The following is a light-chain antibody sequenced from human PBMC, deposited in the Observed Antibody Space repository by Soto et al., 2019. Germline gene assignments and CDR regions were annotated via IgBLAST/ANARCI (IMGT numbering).Light chain of an antibody. V-gene: IGKV3-11*01. CDR1: QTVYSY. CDR3: QQRSNWPPIT. J-gene: IGKJ5*01. CDR2: DAS. Sequence: EIVLTQPPATLSLSAGERATLSCRASQTVYSYLAWYQQKPGQAPRLLIYDASNRATGIPARFSGSGSGTDFTLTISSLEPEDFAVYYCQQRSNWPPITFGQGTRLEI.